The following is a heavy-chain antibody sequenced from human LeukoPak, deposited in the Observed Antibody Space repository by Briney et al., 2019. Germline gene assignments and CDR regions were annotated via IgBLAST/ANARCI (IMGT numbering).Heavy chain of an antibody. D-gene: IGHD4-23*01. V-gene: IGHV3-30-3*01. J-gene: IGHJ4*02. CDR3: AREGPRGNSQFDY. Sequence: GGSLRLSCAASGFTFSNYAMHWVRQAPGKGLEWVAVISYDGSNKYYADSVKGRFTISRDNSKNTLYLQMNSLRAEDTAVYYCAREGPRGNSQFDYWGQGTLVTVSS. CDR1: GFTFSNYA. CDR2: ISYDGSNK.